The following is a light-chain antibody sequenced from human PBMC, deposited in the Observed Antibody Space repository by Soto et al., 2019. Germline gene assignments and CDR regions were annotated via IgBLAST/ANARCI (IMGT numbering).Light chain of an antibody. J-gene: IGKJ1*01. V-gene: IGKV1-5*01. CDR2: DAS. CDR1: QSIKTW. CDR3: KQYDTYCRT. Sequence: DVQVTQSPSTLSPSVGDRFTITCRASQSIKTWLAWYQQRPGTAPKLLIYDASILESGVPSRFSGSGSGTEFSLTISSLQPEDSATYYCKQYDTYCRTFDQGTKVDIK.